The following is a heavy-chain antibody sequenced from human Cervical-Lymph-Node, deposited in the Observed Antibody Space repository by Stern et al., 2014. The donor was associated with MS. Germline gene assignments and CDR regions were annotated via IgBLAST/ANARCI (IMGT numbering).Heavy chain of an antibody. CDR1: GGTFSSYA. CDR2: IIPIFGTA. D-gene: IGHD3-22*01. V-gene: IGHV1-69*01. CDR3: ARDSGPYYDSCCAYFQH. J-gene: IGHJ1*01. Sequence: VQLVESGAEVKKPGSSVKVSCKASGGTFSSYAISWVRQAPGQGLEWMGGIIPIFGTANYAQKFQGRVTITADESTSTAYMELSSLRSEDTAVYYCARDSGPYYDSCCAYFQHWGQGTLVTVSS.